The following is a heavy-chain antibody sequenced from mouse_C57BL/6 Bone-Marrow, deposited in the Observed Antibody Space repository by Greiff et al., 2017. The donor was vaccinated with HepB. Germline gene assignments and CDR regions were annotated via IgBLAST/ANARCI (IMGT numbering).Heavy chain of an antibody. V-gene: IGHV1-75*01. CDR1: GYTFTDYY. D-gene: IGHD3-1*01. J-gene: IGHJ4*01. CDR3: ARSGRRAQLRMDY. Sequence: VQLQQSGPELVKPGASVKLSCKASGYTFTDYYINWVKQRPGQGLEWIGWIFPGSGSTYYNEKFKGKATLTVDKSSSTAYMLLSSLTSEDSAVYFCARSGRRAQLRMDYWGQGTSVTVSS. CDR2: IFPGSGST.